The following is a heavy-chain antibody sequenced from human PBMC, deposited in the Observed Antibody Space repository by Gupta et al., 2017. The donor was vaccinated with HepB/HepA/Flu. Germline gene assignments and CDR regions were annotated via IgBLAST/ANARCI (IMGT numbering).Heavy chain of an antibody. Sequence: DVPLLESGGGLVQPGGSLRLSCAASGFTFSNFAMTWVRQAPGEGLEWVSSISGNGYATYFADSVKDRFSISRDKSENTLYLQMHSLRADDTAIDYCARDADVVAGFSPGGAWDFWGQGTGVTVSS. CDR1: GFTFSNFA. V-gene: IGHV3-23*01. J-gene: IGHJ3*01. D-gene: IGHD6-19*01. CDR2: ISGNGYAT. CDR3: ARDADVVAGFSPGGAWDF.